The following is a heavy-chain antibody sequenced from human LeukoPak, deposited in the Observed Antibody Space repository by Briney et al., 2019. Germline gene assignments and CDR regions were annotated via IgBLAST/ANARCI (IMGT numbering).Heavy chain of an antibody. D-gene: IGHD3-22*01. J-gene: IGHJ3*02. CDR1: GFTFSTYW. CDR3: ARPSYYHDSSGSVSGAFDI. CDR2: IKKDGSEK. V-gene: IGHV3-7*04. Sequence: PGGSLRFSCAASGFTFSTYWMSWVRQAPGKGLEWVANIKKDGSEKYYVDSVKGRFTISRDNVKNSLYLQTNSLRAEDTAVYYCARPSYYHDSSGSVSGAFDIWGQGTMVTVSS.